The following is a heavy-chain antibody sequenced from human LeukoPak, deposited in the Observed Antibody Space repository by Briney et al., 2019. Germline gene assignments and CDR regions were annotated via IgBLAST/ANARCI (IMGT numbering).Heavy chain of an antibody. CDR3: TKGPDTSMIRPDY. J-gene: IGHJ4*02. Sequence: GGSLRLSCAASGFTFSNYAMSWVRQTPGKGLEWVSAISGSGGSKYYADSVKGRFTVSRDNSKNTLYLQMNSLRADDTAVYYCTKGPDTSMIRPDYWGQGTLVTVPS. CDR1: GFTFSNYA. D-gene: IGHD5-18*01. CDR2: ISGSGGSK. V-gene: IGHV3-23*01.